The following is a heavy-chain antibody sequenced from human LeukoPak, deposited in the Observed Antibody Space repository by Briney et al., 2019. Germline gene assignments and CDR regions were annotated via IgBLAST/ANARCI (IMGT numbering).Heavy chain of an antibody. CDR2: ISDGGSRT. Sequence: PGGSLRLSCAASGFSSSSYAVSWVRQAPGKGLEWVSGISDGGSRTYYADSVKGRFTISRDDSKNTLYLQMNSLRAEDTAVYYCAKVQLGIGVDYWGQGTLVTVSS. CDR3: AKVQLGIGVDY. CDR1: GFSSSSYA. V-gene: IGHV3-23*01. J-gene: IGHJ4*02. D-gene: IGHD7-27*01.